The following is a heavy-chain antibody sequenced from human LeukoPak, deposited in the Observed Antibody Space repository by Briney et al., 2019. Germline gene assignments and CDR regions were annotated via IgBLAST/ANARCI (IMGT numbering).Heavy chain of an antibody. CDR1: GGSISSYY. D-gene: IGHD3-16*01. Sequence: SETLSLTCTVSGGSISSYYWSWIRQPPGKGLEWIGYIYYSGSTNYNPSLKSRVTISVDTSKNQFSLKLSSVTAADTAVYYCARGSNKGGSFDYWGQGTLVTVSS. V-gene: IGHV4-59*01. J-gene: IGHJ4*02. CDR3: ARGSNKGGSFDY. CDR2: IYYSGST.